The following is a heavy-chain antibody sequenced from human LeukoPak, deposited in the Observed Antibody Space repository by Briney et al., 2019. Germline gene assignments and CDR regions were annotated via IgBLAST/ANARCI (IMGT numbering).Heavy chain of an antibody. Sequence: GGSLRLSCAASGFTFSSYWMSWVRQAPGKGLEWVANIKQDGSEKYYVDSVKGRFTISRDNAKNSLYLQMNSLRAEDTAVYCCASGGYSSGWYYFDYWGQGTLVTVSS. CDR1: GFTFSSYW. CDR3: ASGGYSSGWYYFDY. J-gene: IGHJ4*02. V-gene: IGHV3-7*01. CDR2: IKQDGSEK. D-gene: IGHD6-19*01.